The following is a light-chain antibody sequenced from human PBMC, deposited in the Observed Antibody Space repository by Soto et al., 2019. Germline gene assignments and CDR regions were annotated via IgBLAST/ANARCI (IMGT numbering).Light chain of an antibody. J-gene: IGKJ5*01. Sequence: EIVLTQSPATLSLSPGERATLSCRASQSVNNYLAWYQQKPGQAPRLLIYDAYNTATGIPARFSGSGSGTAFTLTISSLEPEDSAVYYCQQRSNWPPITFGQGPRLEIK. CDR1: QSVNNY. V-gene: IGKV3-11*01. CDR3: QQRSNWPPIT. CDR2: DAY.